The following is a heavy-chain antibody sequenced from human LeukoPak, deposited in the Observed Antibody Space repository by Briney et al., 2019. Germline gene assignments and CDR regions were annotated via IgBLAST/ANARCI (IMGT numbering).Heavy chain of an antibody. D-gene: IGHD1-26*01. V-gene: IGHV3-64*01. Sequence: PGGSLRLSCAASGFTLSSYAMHWVRQAPGKGLEYVSAISKNGGNTYYANSVKGRFSISRYNSKNTLYLQMGSLRTEDMAVYYCARVGEGRYYQYYYMDVWGKGTTVTVSS. CDR3: ARVGEGRYYQYYYMDV. CDR1: GFTLSSYA. J-gene: IGHJ6*03. CDR2: ISKNGGNT.